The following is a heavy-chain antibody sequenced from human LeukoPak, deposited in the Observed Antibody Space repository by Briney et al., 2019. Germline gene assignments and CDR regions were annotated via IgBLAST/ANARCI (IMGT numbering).Heavy chain of an antibody. CDR3: AREMGDEIDY. D-gene: IGHD2-21*02. V-gene: IGHV4-59*01. J-gene: IGHJ4*02. CDR1: GGSISSYY. CDR2: IYYSGST. Sequence: SETLSLTCTVSGGSISSYYWSWIRQLPGKGLEWIGYIYYSGSTNYNPSLKSRVTISVDTSKNQFSLKLSSVTAADTAVYYCAREMGDEIDYWGQGTLVTVSS.